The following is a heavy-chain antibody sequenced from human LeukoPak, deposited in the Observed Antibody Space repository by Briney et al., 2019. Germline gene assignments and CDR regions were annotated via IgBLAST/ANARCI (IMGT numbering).Heavy chain of an antibody. D-gene: IGHD6-19*01. CDR2: IYYSGST. J-gene: IGHJ4*02. Sequence: SETLSLTCTVSGGSISSYYWSWIRQPPGKGLEWIGYIYYSGSTNYNPSLKSRVTISVDTSKNQFSLKLSSVTAADTAVYYCAADAFVCRSGWYEDYWGQRTLVTVSS. CDR3: AADAFVCRSGWYEDY. CDR1: GGSISSYY. V-gene: IGHV4-59*01.